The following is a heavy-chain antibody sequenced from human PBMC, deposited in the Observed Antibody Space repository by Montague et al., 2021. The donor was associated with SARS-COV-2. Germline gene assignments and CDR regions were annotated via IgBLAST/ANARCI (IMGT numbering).Heavy chain of an antibody. D-gene: IGHD3-10*01. Sequence: SLRLSCAASGFTFSSYAMHWVRQAPGKGLEWVAVISYDGSNKYYADSVKGRFTISRDNSKNTLYLQMNGLRAEDTAVYYCASSLVWFEIDYWGQGTLVTVSS. CDR3: ASSLVWFEIDY. CDR1: GFTFSSYA. V-gene: IGHV3-30*04. J-gene: IGHJ4*02. CDR2: ISYDGSNK.